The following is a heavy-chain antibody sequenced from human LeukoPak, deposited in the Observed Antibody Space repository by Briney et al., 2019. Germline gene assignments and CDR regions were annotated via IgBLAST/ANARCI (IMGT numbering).Heavy chain of an antibody. V-gene: IGHV1-69*01. D-gene: IGHD2-2*01. CDR2: IIPIFGTA. CDR1: GGTLSSYA. Sequence: GSSVKVSCTASGGTLSSYAISWVRQAPGQGLEWMGGIIPIFGTANYAQKFQGRVTITADESTSTAYMELSSLRSEDTAVYYCARVQSGVVPAAGVDYWGQGTLVTVSS. CDR3: ARVQSGVVPAAGVDY. J-gene: IGHJ4*02.